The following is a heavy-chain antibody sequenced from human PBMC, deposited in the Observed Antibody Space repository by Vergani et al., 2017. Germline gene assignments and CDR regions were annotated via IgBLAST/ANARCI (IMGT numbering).Heavy chain of an antibody. CDR3: ARGRGSWSYYNPYYYYGMDV. Sequence: QVQLQQWGAGLLKPSETLSLTCAVYGGSFSGYYWSWIRQPPGKGLEWIGEINHSGSTNYNPSLKSRVTISVDTSKNQFSLKLSSVTAADTAVYYCARGRGSWSYYNPYYYYGMDVWGQGTTVTVSS. CDR1: GGSFSGYY. D-gene: IGHD3-10*01. V-gene: IGHV4-34*01. J-gene: IGHJ6*02. CDR2: INHSGST.